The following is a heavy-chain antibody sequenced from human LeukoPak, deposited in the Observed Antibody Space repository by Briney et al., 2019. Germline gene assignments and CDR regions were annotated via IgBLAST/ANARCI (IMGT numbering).Heavy chain of an antibody. CDR1: GGSINSYY. V-gene: IGHV4-4*07. J-gene: IGHJ4*02. Sequence: SETLSLTCTVSGGSINSYYWSWIRQPAGKGLEWIGRIYTSGSTNYNPSLKSRVTMSVDTSKNQFSLKLSSVTAADTAVYYCARGEFYDFWSGYYIYWGQGTLVTVSS. D-gene: IGHD3-3*01. CDR3: ARGEFYDFWSGYYIY. CDR2: IYTSGST.